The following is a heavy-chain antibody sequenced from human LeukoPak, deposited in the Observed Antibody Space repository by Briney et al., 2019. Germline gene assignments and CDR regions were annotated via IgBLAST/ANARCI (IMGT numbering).Heavy chain of an antibody. V-gene: IGHV3-21*01. D-gene: IGHD3-22*01. CDR2: ISSSSSYI. Sequence: GGSLRLSCAASGFTFDDYAMHWVRQAPGKGLEWVSSISSSSSYIYYADSVKGRFTISRDNAKNSLYLQMNSLRAEDTAVYYCARNYYDSSGYYLADYWGQGTLVTVSS. J-gene: IGHJ4*02. CDR3: ARNYYDSSGYYLADY. CDR1: GFTFDDYA.